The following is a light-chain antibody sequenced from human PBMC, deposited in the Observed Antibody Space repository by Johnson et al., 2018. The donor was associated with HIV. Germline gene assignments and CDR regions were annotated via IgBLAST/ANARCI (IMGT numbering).Light chain of an antibody. Sequence: QSVLTQPPSVSAAPGQKVTISCSGSSSNIGNNYVSWYQQLPGTAPKLLIYDNNKRPSGIPDRLSGSKSGTSATLGITGLQTGDEADYYCGTWDSSLSALYVFGTGTKV. V-gene: IGLV1-51*01. CDR3: GTWDSSLSALYV. CDR1: SSNIGNNY. J-gene: IGLJ1*01. CDR2: DNN.